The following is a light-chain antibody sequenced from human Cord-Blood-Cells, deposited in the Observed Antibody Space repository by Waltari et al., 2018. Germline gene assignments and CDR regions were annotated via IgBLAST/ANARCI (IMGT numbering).Light chain of an antibody. CDR2: GAS. V-gene: IGKV3-20*01. CDR1: QSVSSSY. Sequence: ETVLTQPPGTLSLSPGARATLSCRASQSVSSSYLAWYQQKPGQAPRLLIYGASSRATGIPDRFSGSGSGTDFTLTISRLEPEDFAVYYCQQYGSSPPLTFGGGTKVEIK. CDR3: QQYGSSPPLT. J-gene: IGKJ4*01.